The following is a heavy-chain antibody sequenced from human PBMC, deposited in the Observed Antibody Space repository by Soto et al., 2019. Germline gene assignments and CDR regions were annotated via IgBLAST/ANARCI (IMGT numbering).Heavy chain of an antibody. CDR1: GFTFSGSA. J-gene: IGHJ4*02. V-gene: IGHV3-73*02. D-gene: IGHD3-3*01. CDR2: IRSKANSYAT. CDR3: ARGVYDFWGGHPKGLDD. Sequence: EVQLVESGGGLVQPGGSLKLSCAASGFTFSGSAMHWVRQASGKGLEWVGRIRSKANSYATAYAVSVKGKFTISRDDSRNTAYLQMNSLKSEDTAVYYCARGVYDFWGGHPKGLDDWGQGTVVIVSS.